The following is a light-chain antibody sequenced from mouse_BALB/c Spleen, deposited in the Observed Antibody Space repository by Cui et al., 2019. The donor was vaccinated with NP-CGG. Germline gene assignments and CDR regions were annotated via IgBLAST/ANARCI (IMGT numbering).Light chain of an antibody. CDR1: TGAVTTSNY. J-gene: IGLJ1*01. CDR3: ALWYSNHWV. CDR2: GTN. V-gene: IGLV1*01. Sequence: QVVVTKESALPTLPGETITLTGRSSTGAVTTSNYANWVQEKPDHLFTGLIGGTNNRAPGVPARFSGSLIEDKAALTITGAQTEDEAIYFCALWYSNHWVFGGGTKLTVL.